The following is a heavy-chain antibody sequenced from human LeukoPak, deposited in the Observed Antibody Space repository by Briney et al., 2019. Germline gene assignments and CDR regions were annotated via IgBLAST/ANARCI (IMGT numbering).Heavy chain of an antibody. D-gene: IGHD3-22*01. CDR3: ARRPSYYYDSSGYYSYYYYGMVV. CDR2: INHSGST. V-gene: IGHV4-34*01. CDR1: GGSFSGYY. Sequence: SETLSLTCAVYGGSFSGYYWSWIRQSPGKGLEWIGEINHSGSTNYNPSLKSRVTISVDTSKNQFSLKLSSVTAADTAVYYCARRPSYYYDSSGYYSYYYYGMVVWGQGTTVTVSS. J-gene: IGHJ6*02.